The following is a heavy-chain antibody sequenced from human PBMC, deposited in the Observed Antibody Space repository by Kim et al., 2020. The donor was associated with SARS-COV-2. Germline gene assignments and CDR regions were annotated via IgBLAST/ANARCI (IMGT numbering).Heavy chain of an antibody. CDR2: IENSVSTSGST. CDR3: VRNGYGTYPPTNYYYFARDV. CDR1: GDAINRYY. D-gene: IGHD5-18*01. J-gene: IGHJ6*02. Sequence: SETLSLTCTVSGDAINRYYWSWIRQPPGKGLEWIGYIENSVSTSGSTNYNPTLKSRVTISGDTSKHQFSLKMTSVTAADTAVYYCVRNGYGTYPPTNYYYFARDVWGQGITVTVSS. V-gene: IGHV4-59*13.